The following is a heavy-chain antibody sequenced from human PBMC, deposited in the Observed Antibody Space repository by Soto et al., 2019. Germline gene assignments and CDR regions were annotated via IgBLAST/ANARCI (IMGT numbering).Heavy chain of an antibody. V-gene: IGHV1-69*01. Sequence: QVQLVQSGAEVKKPGSSVKVSCKASGGTFNSYAISWVRQAPGQGLEWMGGIIPIFGTANYAQKLQGRVTITADESTSTDYMELSSVRSEDTAVYYCARAPRGNWNYVDDYYGMVVWGQGTTVTVS. D-gene: IGHD1-7*01. CDR2: IIPIFGTA. CDR3: ARAPRGNWNYVDDYYGMVV. CDR1: GGTFNSYA. J-gene: IGHJ6*02.